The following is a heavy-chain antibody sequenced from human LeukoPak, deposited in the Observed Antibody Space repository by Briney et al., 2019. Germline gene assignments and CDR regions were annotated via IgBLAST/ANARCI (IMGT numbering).Heavy chain of an antibody. V-gene: IGHV4-59*08. Sequence: SETLSLTCTVSGGSISSYYWSWIRQPPGKGLEWIGYIYYSGSTNYNPSLKSRVTISVDTSKNQFSLKLSSVTAADTAVYYCARHPFGATYAFDIWGQGTMATVSS. CDR2: IYYSGST. D-gene: IGHD3-10*01. CDR1: GGSISSYY. CDR3: ARHPFGATYAFDI. J-gene: IGHJ3*02.